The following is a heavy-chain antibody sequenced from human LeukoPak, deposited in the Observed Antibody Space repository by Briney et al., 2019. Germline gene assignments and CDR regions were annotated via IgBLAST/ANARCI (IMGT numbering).Heavy chain of an antibody. J-gene: IGHJ4*02. CDR2: ISSSSTYI. Sequence: GGSLRLSCAASGFTFSTYSMNWVRQAPGKGLEWLSSISSSSTYIYYADSVKGRFTISRDNAKNSLYLQMNSLRAEDTAVYFCARGPPGGTSWTSYFFDYWGQGTLVTVSS. CDR3: ARGPPGGTSWTSYFFDY. CDR1: GFTFSTYS. V-gene: IGHV3-21*01. D-gene: IGHD6-13*01.